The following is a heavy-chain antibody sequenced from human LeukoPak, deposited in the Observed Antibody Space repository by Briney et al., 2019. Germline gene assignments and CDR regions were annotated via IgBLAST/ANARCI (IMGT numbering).Heavy chain of an antibody. V-gene: IGHV4-4*07. CDR3: ARLFLVGDSTIFVVVIRGSWFDP. Sequence: PSETLSLTCTISCGSISSYYWSWIRQPAGKGLEWIGRIYTSGSTNYNPSLKSRVTMSVDTSKNQFSLKLSSVTAADTAVYYCARLFLVGDSTIFVVVIRGSWFDPWGQGTLVTVSS. CDR1: CGSISSYY. J-gene: IGHJ5*02. D-gene: IGHD3-3*01. CDR2: IYTSGST.